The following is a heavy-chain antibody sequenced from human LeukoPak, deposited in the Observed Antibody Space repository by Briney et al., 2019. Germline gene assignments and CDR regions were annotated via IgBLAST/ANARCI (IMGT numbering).Heavy chain of an antibody. V-gene: IGHV4-38-2*02. CDR3: ARDYSGSSWDFDY. CDR2: IYHSGST. J-gene: IGHJ4*02. CDR1: GYSISSGYY. D-gene: IGHD1-26*01. Sequence: SETLSLTCAVSGYSISSGYYWGWIRQPPGKGLEWIGSIYHSGSTYYNPSLKSRVTISVDTSKNQFSLKLSSVTAADTAVYYCARDYSGSSWDFDYWGQGTLVTVSS.